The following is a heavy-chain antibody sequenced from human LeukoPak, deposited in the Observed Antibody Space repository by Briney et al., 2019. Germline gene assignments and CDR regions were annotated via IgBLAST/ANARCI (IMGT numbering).Heavy chain of an antibody. V-gene: IGHV3-23*01. D-gene: IGHD1-14*01. Sequence: PGGSLRRSCAASGFTFSSYAMSWVRQAPGKGLEWVSSISGGGANTYYADSVKGRFTISRDNSKNTLSLLMDSLRAEDTAVYYCARRRDEALDYWGQGTLVTVSS. J-gene: IGHJ4*02. CDR1: GFTFSSYA. CDR3: ARRRDEALDY. CDR2: ISGGGANT.